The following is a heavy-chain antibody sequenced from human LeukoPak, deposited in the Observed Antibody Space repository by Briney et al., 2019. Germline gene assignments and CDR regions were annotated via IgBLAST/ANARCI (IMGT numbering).Heavy chain of an antibody. CDR3: ARARSVAYCSGGSCYSSIDY. V-gene: IGHV4-38-2*02. Sequence: SETLSLTCTVSGYSISSGYYWGWIRQPPGKGLEWIGSIYHSGSTYYNPSLKSRVTISVDTSKNQFSLKLSSVTAADTAVYYCARARSVAYCSGGSCYSSIDYWGQGTLVTVSS. CDR2: IYHSGST. D-gene: IGHD2-15*01. CDR1: GYSISSGYY. J-gene: IGHJ4*02.